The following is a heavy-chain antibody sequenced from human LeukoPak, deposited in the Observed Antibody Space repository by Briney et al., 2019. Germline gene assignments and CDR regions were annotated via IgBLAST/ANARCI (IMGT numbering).Heavy chain of an antibody. CDR1: GYTFTGYY. D-gene: IGHD3-10*01. Sequence: ASVKVSCKASGYTFTGYYMHWGRQAPGQGLEWSGWINPNSGGTNYAQKFQGRVAMTRDTSIITAYMELSRLRSDDTAVYYCAREYGSGSYSGYWGQGTLVTVSS. J-gene: IGHJ4*02. V-gene: IGHV1-2*02. CDR3: AREYGSGSYSGY. CDR2: INPNSGGT.